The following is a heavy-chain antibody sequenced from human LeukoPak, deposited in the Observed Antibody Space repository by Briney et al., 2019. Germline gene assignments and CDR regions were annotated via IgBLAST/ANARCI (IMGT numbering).Heavy chain of an antibody. Sequence: SVKVSCTSSGYTFIDYDINWVRQAPGQGLEWMGRIIPILGIANYAQKFQGRVTITADKSTSTAYMELSSLRSEDTAVYYCATGIEVPAAPGWDYFDYWGQGTLVTVSS. V-gene: IGHV1-69*04. J-gene: IGHJ4*02. CDR3: ATGIEVPAAPGWDYFDY. CDR1: GYTFIDYD. CDR2: IIPILGIA. D-gene: IGHD2-2*01.